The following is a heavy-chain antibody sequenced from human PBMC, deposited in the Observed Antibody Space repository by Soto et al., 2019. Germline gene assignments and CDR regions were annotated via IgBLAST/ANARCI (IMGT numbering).Heavy chain of an antibody. V-gene: IGHV1-69*06. CDR3: AASKTLRYCSGGSCPYPGSFDY. Sequence: SVKVSCKASGGTFSSYAISWVRQAPGQGLEWMRGIIPIFGTANYAQKFQGRVTITADKSTSTAYMELSSLRSEDTAVYYCAASKTLRYCSGGSCPYPGSFDYWGQGTLVTVSS. J-gene: IGHJ4*02. CDR1: GGTFSSYA. CDR2: IIPIFGTA. D-gene: IGHD2-15*01.